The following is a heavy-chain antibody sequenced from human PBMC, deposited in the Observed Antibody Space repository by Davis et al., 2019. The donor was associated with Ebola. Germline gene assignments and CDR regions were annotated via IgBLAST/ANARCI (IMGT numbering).Heavy chain of an antibody. Sequence: ASVKVSCKASGYTFTSYGISWVRQAPGQGLEWMGWISAYNGNTNYAQKLQGRVTMITDTSTSTAYMELRSLRSDDTAVYYCARVQSIVVVVAATGDDAFDIWGQGTMVTVSS. CDR1: GYTFTSYG. D-gene: IGHD2-15*01. CDR2: ISAYNGNT. J-gene: IGHJ3*02. V-gene: IGHV1-18*01. CDR3: ARVQSIVVVVAATGDDAFDI.